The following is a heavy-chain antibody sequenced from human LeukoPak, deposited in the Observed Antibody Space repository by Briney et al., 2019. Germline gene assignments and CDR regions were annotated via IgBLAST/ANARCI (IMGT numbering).Heavy chain of an antibody. CDR3: ARSNNYGFDY. CDR2: INGDGGTT. Sequence: GGSLRLSCAASGFTFSSYWMHWVRQAPGKGLVWVSHINGDGGTTTYADSVKGRFTISRDNAKNTLYLQMYSLRAEDTAVFYCARSNNYGFDYWGQGTLVTVSS. J-gene: IGHJ4*02. D-gene: IGHD5-24*01. CDR1: GFTFSSYW. V-gene: IGHV3-74*03.